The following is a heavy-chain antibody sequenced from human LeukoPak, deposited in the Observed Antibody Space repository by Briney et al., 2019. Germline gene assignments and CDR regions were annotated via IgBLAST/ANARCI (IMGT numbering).Heavy chain of an antibody. CDR3: ARGFGATYGNYFDY. D-gene: IGHD3-16*01. CDR2: IYYSGST. V-gene: IGHV4-31*03. CDR1: GGSISSGGYY. Sequence: PSETLSLTCTVSGGSISSGGYYWSWIRQHPGKGLEWIGYIYYSGSTYYNPSLKSRVTISVDTSKNQFSLKLSSVTAADTAVYYCARGFGATYGNYFDYWGQGTLVAVSS. J-gene: IGHJ4*02.